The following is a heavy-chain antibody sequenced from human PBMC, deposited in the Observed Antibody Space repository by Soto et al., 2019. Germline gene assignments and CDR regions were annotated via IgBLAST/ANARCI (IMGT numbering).Heavy chain of an antibody. V-gene: IGHV3-7*01. CDR2: IKQEGSEK. Sequence: GSLRLSCAASGFTFSSYWMSWVRQAPGKGLEWVANIKQEGSEKYYVDSVKGRFTISRDNAKNSLYLQMNSLRAEDTAVYYCARDRYSYYDFWSGSLPYYYYGMDVWGQGTTVTVSS. CDR1: GFTFSSYW. CDR3: ARDRYSYYDFWSGSLPYYYYGMDV. D-gene: IGHD3-3*01. J-gene: IGHJ6*02.